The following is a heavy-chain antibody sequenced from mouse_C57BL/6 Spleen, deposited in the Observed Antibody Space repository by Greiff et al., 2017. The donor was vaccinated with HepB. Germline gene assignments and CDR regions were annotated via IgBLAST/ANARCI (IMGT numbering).Heavy chain of an antibody. CDR3: ARRTAYYSKYVGAMDY. CDR2: IFPGSGST. V-gene: IGHV1-75*01. J-gene: IGHJ4*01. CDR1: GYTFTDYY. D-gene: IGHD2-5*01. Sequence: VKLMESGPELVKPGASVKISCKASGYTFTDYYINWVKQRPGQGLEWIGWIFPGSGSTYYNEKFKGKATLTVDKSSSTAYMLLSSLTSEDSAVYFCARRTAYYSKYVGAMDYWGQGTSVTVSS.